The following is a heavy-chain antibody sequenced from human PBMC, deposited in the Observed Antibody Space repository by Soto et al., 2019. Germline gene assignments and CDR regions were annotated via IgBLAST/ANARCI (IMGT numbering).Heavy chain of an antibody. CDR1: GGSISSSNW. D-gene: IGHD6-19*01. J-gene: IGHJ6*02. CDR2: IYHSGST. CDR3: ARRWYSSGPPWYYYGMDV. V-gene: IGHV4-4*02. Sequence: QVQLQESGPGLVKPSGTLSLTCAVSGGSISSSNWWSWVRQPPGKGLEWIGEIYHSGSTNYNPSLKSQVTISVDKSKNQFSLKLSSVTAADTAVYYCARRWYSSGPPWYYYGMDVWGQGTTVTVSS.